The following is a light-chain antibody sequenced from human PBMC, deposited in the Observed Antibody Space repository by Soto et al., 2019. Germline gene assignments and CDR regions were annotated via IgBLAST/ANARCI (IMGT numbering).Light chain of an antibody. J-gene: IGLJ2*01. V-gene: IGLV1-51*02. Sequence: QSVLTQSPSVSAAPGQTVTISCSGTSSNIGKNYVSWYQHLPATAPTLLIYEDHNSPSAILDRFSCSKSATTATPGTTGLQPGDEADYYCGTWDSSLNAGVFGGGTQLTVL. CDR1: SSNIGKNY. CDR3: GTWDSSLNAGV. CDR2: EDH.